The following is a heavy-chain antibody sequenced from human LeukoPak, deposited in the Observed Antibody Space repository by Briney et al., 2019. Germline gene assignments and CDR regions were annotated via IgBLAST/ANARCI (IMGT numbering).Heavy chain of an antibody. V-gene: IGHV4-34*01. CDR3: ARHAGVKPSDH. J-gene: IGHJ4*02. Sequence: PSETLSLTCAVYGESFSGYYWSWIRQSPGKVLEWIGELNHSGSPNYNPSLKSRVTISVDTSTNHLSLKMTSVTAADSAVYYCARHAGVKPSDHWGQGTLVTVSS. D-gene: IGHD2-2*01. CDR1: GESFSGYY. CDR2: LNHSGSP.